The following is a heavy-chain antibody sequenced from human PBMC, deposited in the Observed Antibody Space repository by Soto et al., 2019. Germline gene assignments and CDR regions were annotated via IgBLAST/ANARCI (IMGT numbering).Heavy chain of an antibody. CDR2: ISGSGGST. J-gene: IGHJ4*02. CDR3: AKDPAIVATIRGLFDY. V-gene: IGHV3-23*01. CDR1: GFTFSSYA. D-gene: IGHD5-12*01. Sequence: PGGSLRLSCAASGFTFSSYAMSWVRQAPGKGLEWVSAISGSGGSTYYADSVKGRFTISRDNSKNTLYLQMNSLRAEDTAVYYCAKDPAIVATIRGLFDYWGQGTLVTVSS.